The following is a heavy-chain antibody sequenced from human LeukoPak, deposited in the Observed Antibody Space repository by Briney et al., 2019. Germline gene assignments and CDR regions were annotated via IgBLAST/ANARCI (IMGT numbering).Heavy chain of an antibody. V-gene: IGHV3-48*03. Sequence: QPGGSLRLSCAASGFTFSSYEMNWVRQAPGKGLEWVSYISSSGSTIYYADSVKGRFTISRDNAKNSLYLQMNSLRAEDTAVYYCAREGERYFDYWGQGTLVTVSS. CDR3: AREGERYFDY. J-gene: IGHJ4*02. CDR2: ISSSGSTI. CDR1: GFTFSSYE.